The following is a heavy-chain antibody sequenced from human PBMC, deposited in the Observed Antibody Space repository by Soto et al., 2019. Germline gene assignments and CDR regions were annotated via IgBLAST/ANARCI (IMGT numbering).Heavy chain of an antibody. Sequence: EVQLLESGGGLVQPGGSLRLSCTASGSPFSSYAMSWVRQAPGKGLEWISAVSGSGGSTYYADSVKGRFTISRDNSKDTLYLQMNNLRAEDTAVYYCAKPPDYNWNDYWGQGTLVTVSS. D-gene: IGHD1-20*01. CDR3: AKPPDYNWNDY. V-gene: IGHV3-23*01. CDR2: VSGSGGST. J-gene: IGHJ4*02. CDR1: GSPFSSYA.